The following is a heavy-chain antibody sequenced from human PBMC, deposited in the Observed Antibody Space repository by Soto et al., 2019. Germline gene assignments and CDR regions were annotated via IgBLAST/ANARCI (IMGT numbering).Heavy chain of an antibody. V-gene: IGHV1-69*13. CDR1: GGTFSSYA. CDR2: IIPIFGTA. CDR3: ARDHSYEDSYWWLDP. D-gene: IGHD2-15*01. Sequence: ASVKVSCKASGGTFSSYAISWVRQAPGQGLEWMGGIIPIFGTANYAQKFQGRVTITADESTSTAYMELSSLRSEDTAVYYCARDHSYEDSYWWLDPWGQGTLVTVSS. J-gene: IGHJ5*02.